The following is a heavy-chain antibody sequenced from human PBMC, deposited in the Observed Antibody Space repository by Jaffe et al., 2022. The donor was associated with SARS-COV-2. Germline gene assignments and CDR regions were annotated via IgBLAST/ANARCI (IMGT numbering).Heavy chain of an antibody. D-gene: IGHD5-12*01. J-gene: IGHJ4*02. CDR1: GYTFTDYY. V-gene: IGHV1-46*04. Sequence: QVQLVQSGAEVKKPGASVKVSCKASGYTFTDYYIHWVRQAPGQGLEWVGRINPSGGSTTYTHKLQGRVTMTRDTSTGTVYMELSSLRSEDTALFYCARGDSGYWGYFDYWGQGTLVTVSS. CDR3: ARGDSGYWGYFDY. CDR2: INPSGGST.